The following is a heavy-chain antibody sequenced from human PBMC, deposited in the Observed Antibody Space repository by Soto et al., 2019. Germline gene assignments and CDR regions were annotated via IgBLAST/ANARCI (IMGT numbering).Heavy chain of an antibody. CDR2: INHSGST. V-gene: IGHV4-59*01. D-gene: IGHD3-22*01. Sequence: SETLSLTCTVSGGYIGSYYWSWIRQPPGKGLEWIGEINHSGSTNYNPSLKSRVIISVDTAKNQFSLRLSSVTAADTAVYYCTGAYYDINGYSLDPWGQGTSVTVSS. J-gene: IGHJ5*02. CDR3: TGAYYDINGYSLDP. CDR1: GGYIGSYY.